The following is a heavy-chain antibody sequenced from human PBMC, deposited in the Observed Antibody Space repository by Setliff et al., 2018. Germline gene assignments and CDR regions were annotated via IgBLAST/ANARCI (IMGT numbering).Heavy chain of an antibody. CDR1: GYNFITLG. V-gene: IGHV1-18*01. J-gene: IGHJ4*02. CDR2: ISPYSGKT. Sequence: ASVKVSCKTSGYNFITLGINWVRQAPGQGLEWVGWISPYSGKTDYAQKFQGRVIMTIDSATTTAYMELKTLRSDDTAVYYCARGRGPDIVVTIPGDYWGQGTQDTVSS. D-gene: IGHD2-15*01. CDR3: ARGRGPDIVVTIPGDY.